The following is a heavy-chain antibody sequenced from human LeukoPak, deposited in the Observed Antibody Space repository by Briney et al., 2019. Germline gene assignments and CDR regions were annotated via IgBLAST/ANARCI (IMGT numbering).Heavy chain of an antibody. CDR1: GYTFTSYD. Sequence: ASVKVSCKASGYTFTSYDINWVRQATGQGLEWMGWMNPNSGNTGYAQKFQGRVTMTRNTSISTAYMELSSLRSEDTAVYYCARSGLRSSPYYYDSSGYYRVRYFDLWGRGTLVTVSS. CDR3: ARSGLRSSPYYYDSSGYYRVRYFDL. CDR2: MNPNSGNT. V-gene: IGHV1-8*01. J-gene: IGHJ2*01. D-gene: IGHD3-22*01.